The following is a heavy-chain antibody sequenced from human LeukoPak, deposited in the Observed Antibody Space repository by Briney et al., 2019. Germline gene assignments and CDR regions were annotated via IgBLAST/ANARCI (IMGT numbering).Heavy chain of an antibody. CDR2: INPNSGGT. CDR3: GLTNYYDSSGTAFDI. CDR1: GYTFTSYD. D-gene: IGHD3-22*01. J-gene: IGHJ3*02. Sequence: ASVKVSCKASGYTFTSYDINWVRQAPGQGLEWMGWINPNSGGTNYAQKFQGRVTMTRDTSISTAYMELSRLRSDDTAVYYCGLTNYYDSSGTAFDIWGQGTMVTVSS. V-gene: IGHV1-2*02.